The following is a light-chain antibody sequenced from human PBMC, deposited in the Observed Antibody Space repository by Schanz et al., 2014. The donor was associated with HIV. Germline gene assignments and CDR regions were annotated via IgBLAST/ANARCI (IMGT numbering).Light chain of an antibody. V-gene: IGLV1-44*01. CDR1: SSNFRSNA. J-gene: IGLJ3*02. CDR2: NTY. Sequence: QSVLTQPPSASGTPGQRVTISCSGSSSNFRSNAVNWYQQLPGTAPKLVIYNTYHRPSGVPDRFSGSESGTSASLAISGLQSEDEADYYCAGWDDSLNGWVFGGGTKLTVL. CDR3: AGWDDSLNGWV.